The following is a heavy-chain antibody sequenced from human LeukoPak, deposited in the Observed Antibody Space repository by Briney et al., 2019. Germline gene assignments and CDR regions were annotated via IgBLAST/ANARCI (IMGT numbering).Heavy chain of an antibody. CDR2: IIPIFGTP. CDR3: ARDLFHGYSGYDRGDY. Sequence: SVKVSCKASGGTFRNYVITWVRQAPGQGLEWMGGIIPIFGTPNYAQKFQGRVTITADKSTSTAYMELSSLRSEDTAVYYCARDLFHGYSGYDRGDYWGQGTLVTVSS. D-gene: IGHD5-12*01. V-gene: IGHV1-69*06. CDR1: GGTFRNYV. J-gene: IGHJ4*02.